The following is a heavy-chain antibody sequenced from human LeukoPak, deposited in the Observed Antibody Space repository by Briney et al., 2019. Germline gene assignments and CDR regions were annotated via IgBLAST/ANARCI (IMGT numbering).Heavy chain of an antibody. J-gene: IGHJ4*02. CDR3: VRKFVGMPYPPPLGY. V-gene: IGHV1-2*02. Sequence: ASVKVSCKASGYTFTHFFIHWVRQAPGQGPEWMGWINPNTGDTNYAQKFQGRVTMTRDTSISTAYMDLSRLRSDDTAVYYCVRKFVGMPYPPPLGYWGQGTLVTVSS. CDR2: INPNTGDT. D-gene: IGHD2-2*01. CDR1: GYTFTHFF.